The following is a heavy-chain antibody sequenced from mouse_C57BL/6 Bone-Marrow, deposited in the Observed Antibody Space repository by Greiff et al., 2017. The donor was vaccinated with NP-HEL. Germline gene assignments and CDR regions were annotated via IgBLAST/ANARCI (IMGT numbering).Heavy chain of an antibody. J-gene: IGHJ2*01. CDR3: ARRRNPLDY. V-gene: IGHV1-26*01. Sequence: EVKLQQSGPELVKPGASVKISCKASGYTFTDYYMNWVKQSHGKSLEWIGDINPNNGGTSYNQKFKGKATLTVDKSSSTAYMELRSLTSEDSAVYYCARRRNPLDYWGQGTTLTVSS. CDR2: INPNNGGT. CDR1: GYTFTDYY.